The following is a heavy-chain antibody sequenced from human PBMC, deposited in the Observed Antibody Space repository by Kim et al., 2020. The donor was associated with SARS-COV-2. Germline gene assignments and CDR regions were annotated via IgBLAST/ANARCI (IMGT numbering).Heavy chain of an antibody. V-gene: IGHV4-34*01. Sequence: SETLSLTCAVYGGSFSGYYWSWIRQPPGKGLEWIGEINHSGSTNYNPSLKSRVTISVDTSKNQFSLKLSSVTAADTAVYYCAREGDCGGDCYSNWFDPWGQGTLVTVSS. J-gene: IGHJ5*02. CDR3: AREGDCGGDCYSNWFDP. CDR2: INHSGST. CDR1: GGSFSGYY. D-gene: IGHD2-21*02.